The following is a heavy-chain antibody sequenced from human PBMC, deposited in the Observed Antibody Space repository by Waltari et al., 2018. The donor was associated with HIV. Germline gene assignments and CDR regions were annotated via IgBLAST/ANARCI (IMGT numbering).Heavy chain of an antibody. D-gene: IGHD1-1*01. CDR1: GFTVSSNY. V-gene: IGHV3-53*01. Sequence: EVQLVESGGGLIQPGGSLRLSCAASGFTVSSNYMSWVRQAPGKGLEWVSVIYSGGSTYYADSVKGRFTISRDNSKNTLYLQMNSLRAEDTAVYYCARGSDGNAGAFDIWGQGTMVTVSS. CDR2: IYSGGST. J-gene: IGHJ3*02. CDR3: ARGSDGNAGAFDI.